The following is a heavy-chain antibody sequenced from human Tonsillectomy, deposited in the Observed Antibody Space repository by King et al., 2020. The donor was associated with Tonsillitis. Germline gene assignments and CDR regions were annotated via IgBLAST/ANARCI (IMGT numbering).Heavy chain of an antibody. J-gene: IGHJ4*02. CDR1: GDSLTSGGYF. V-gene: IGHV4-31*03. Sequence: QLQESGPGLVRPSQTLSLICSVSGDSLTSGGYFWSWIRQHPDKGLEWIGAIYHSWPTYHTPSLRRRLFMSVDTSKNQFSLRLTSVTAADTAVYYCARNRDYGDYVDFWGQGTLVAVSS. CDR2: IYHSWPT. D-gene: IGHD4-17*01. CDR3: ARNRDYGDYVDF.